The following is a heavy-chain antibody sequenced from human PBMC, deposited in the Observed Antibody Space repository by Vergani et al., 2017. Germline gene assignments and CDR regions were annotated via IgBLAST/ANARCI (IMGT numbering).Heavy chain of an antibody. CDR2: IIPVLGKT. D-gene: IGHD2-21*02. V-gene: IGHV1-69*08. J-gene: IGHJ6*02. CDR3: ARGLRGYGGDSQDYYYGMDV. Sequence: QVQLVQSGAEVKKPGSSVKVSCKASGATFRSNTISWVRQVPGQGLEWMGRIIPVLGKTKYAQDFQGRLTITADTSTSTAYMELTSLRSQDTAVYYCARGLRGYGGDSQDYYYGMDVWGQGTTVTVSS. CDR1: GATFRSNT.